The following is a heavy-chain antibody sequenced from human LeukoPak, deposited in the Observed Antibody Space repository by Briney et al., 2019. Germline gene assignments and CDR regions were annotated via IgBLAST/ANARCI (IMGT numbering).Heavy chain of an antibody. CDR3: ATSLSNDDYYMDV. V-gene: IGHV4-59*08. Sequence: PSETLSLTCTVSGGSLSSYYWSWIRQPPGKGLEGIGYMYYPGSTNYKSSLRSRVTISVDTSKHQVSLNLRTVTAADTAVYYCATSLSNDDYYMDVWDKGTTVTVSS. CDR2: MYYPGST. CDR1: GGSLSSYY. D-gene: IGHD4-11*01. J-gene: IGHJ6*03.